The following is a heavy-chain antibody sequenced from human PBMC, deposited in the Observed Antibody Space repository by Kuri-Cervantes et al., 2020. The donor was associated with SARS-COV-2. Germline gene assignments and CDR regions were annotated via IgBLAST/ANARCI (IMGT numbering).Heavy chain of an antibody. CDR1: GGSISSYY. D-gene: IGHD3-22*01. J-gene: IGHJ4*02. Sequence: SETLSLTCTVSGGSISSYYWSWIRQPPGKGLEWIGYIYYSGSTNYNPSLKSRVTISVDTSKNQFSLKLSSVTAADTAVYYCATSITMIVVVITPEFDYWGQGTRVTVSS. V-gene: IGHV4-59*08. CDR3: ATSITMIVVVITPEFDY. CDR2: IYYSGST.